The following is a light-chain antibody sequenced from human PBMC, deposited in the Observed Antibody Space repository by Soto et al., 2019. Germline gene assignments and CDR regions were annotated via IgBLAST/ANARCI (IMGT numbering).Light chain of an antibody. Sequence: DIQMTQSPSTMSASVGERVTFTCLASQSVSGWLAWYQQKPGEAPKLLIYDASALPRGVPSRFSGSGSGTKFTLTIASLQPDDFATYYCQQYETFSGTFGPGTKVDIK. CDR3: QQYETFSGT. J-gene: IGKJ1*01. CDR2: DAS. CDR1: QSVSGW. V-gene: IGKV1-5*01.